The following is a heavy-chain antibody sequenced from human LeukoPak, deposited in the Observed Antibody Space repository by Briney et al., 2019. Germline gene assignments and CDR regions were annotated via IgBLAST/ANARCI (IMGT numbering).Heavy chain of an antibody. J-gene: IGHJ4*02. CDR1: GFTVSSNY. CDR3: ARLTGSIAAAGIDY. D-gene: IGHD6-13*01. Sequence: GGSLRLSCAASGFTVSSNYMSWVRQAPGKGLEWVANIKQDGSEKYYVDSVKGRFTISRDNAKNSLYLQMNSLRAEDTAVYYCARLTGSIAAAGIDYWGQGTLVTVSS. CDR2: IKQDGSEK. V-gene: IGHV3-7*01.